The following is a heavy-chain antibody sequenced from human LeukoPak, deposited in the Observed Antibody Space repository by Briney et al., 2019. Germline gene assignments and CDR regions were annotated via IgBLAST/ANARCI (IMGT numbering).Heavy chain of an antibody. CDR2: ISSSGSTI. CDR1: GFTFSDYC. J-gene: IGHJ4*02. CDR3: ARGVSSRITIFGVAFDY. Sequence: GGSLRLSCAASGFTFSDYCVSWIRQAPGKGLEWVSYISSSGSTIYYADSVKGRFTISRDNAKNSLYLQMNSLRAEDTAVYYCARGVSSRITIFGVAFDYWGQGTLVTVSS. V-gene: IGHV3-11*01. D-gene: IGHD3-3*01.